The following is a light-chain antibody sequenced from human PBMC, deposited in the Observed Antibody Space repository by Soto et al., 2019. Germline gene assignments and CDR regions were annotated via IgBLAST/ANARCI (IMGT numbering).Light chain of an antibody. CDR3: QQGYTSRIT. Sequence: DIQMTQSPSSLPASVGDSVTITCRASQSVGNHLNWYQQKPGKAPKLLIYGASTLQSGVPSRFSGSGSGTDFTLTVSSLQPEDFATYYCQQGYTSRITFGQGTRLEIK. CDR1: QSVGNH. V-gene: IGKV1-39*01. CDR2: GAS. J-gene: IGKJ5*01.